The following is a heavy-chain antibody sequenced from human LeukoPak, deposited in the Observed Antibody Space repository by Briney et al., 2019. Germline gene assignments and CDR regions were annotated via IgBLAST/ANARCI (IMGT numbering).Heavy chain of an antibody. D-gene: IGHD4-11*01. CDR2: TGYSGST. CDR3: ARPKTPSLSNDAFDM. J-gene: IGHJ3*02. Sequence: SETLSLTCTVSGVSMSSYYWNWIRQSPGKGLEWIGYTGYSGSTNYNPSLKSRVTISVDKSKNQFSLKLSSVTAADTAVYYCARPKTPSLSNDAFDMWGQGTMVTVSS. CDR1: GVSMSSYY. V-gene: IGHV4-59*08.